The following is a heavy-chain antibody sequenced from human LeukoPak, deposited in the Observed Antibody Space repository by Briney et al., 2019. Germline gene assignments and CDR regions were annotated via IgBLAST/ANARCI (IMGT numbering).Heavy chain of an antibody. V-gene: IGHV4-39*01. CDR2: IHYSEST. CDR3: ASHAKYNYFDP. J-gene: IGHJ5*02. Sequence: SETLSLTCTVSGGSVISDTYYWGWIRQPPGKGLEWIGSIHYSESTYYTPSLKTRITMSVDTSKNQFSLKLRSVTAADTAVYFCASHAKYNYFDPWGQGTLVTVSS. CDR1: GGSVISDTYY.